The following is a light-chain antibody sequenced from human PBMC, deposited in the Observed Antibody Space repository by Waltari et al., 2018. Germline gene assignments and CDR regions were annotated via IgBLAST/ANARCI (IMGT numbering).Light chain of an antibody. J-gene: IGKJ2*01. CDR2: WSS. CDR3: QQYYSTPPHT. Sequence: DIVMTQSPDSLAVSLGERATINCKSSQSVLYSSNNKNYLTWYQRKPGQPPNLLIYWSSTLESGVPDLVSGSGSGTDFTLTISSLQAEDVAVYYCQQYYSTPPHTFGQGTKLEIK. CDR1: QSVLYSSNNKNY. V-gene: IGKV4-1*01.